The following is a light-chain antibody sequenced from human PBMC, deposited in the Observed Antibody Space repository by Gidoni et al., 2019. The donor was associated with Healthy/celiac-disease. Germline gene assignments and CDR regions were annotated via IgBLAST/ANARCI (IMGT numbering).Light chain of an antibody. Sequence: QSVLTQPPSVSGAPGQRVTISCTGSSSNIGAGYDVPWYQQLPGTAPNLLTYGNSNRPSGVPDRFSGSKSGTSASLAITGLQAEDEADYYCQSYDSSLSLYVFGTGTKVTVL. V-gene: IGLV1-40*01. CDR3: QSYDSSLSLYV. CDR1: SSNIGAGYD. CDR2: GNS. J-gene: IGLJ1*01.